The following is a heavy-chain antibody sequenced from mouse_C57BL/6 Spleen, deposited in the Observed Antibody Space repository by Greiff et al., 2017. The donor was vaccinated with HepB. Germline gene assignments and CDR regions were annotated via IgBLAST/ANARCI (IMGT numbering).Heavy chain of an antibody. D-gene: IGHD1-1*01. CDR3: ARDGSSGVSWFAY. Sequence: VQLQQSGAELVKPGASVKLSCTASGFTIKDYYMHWVKQRPEQGLEWLGRIDPEDGETKYAPKFQGKATITADTSSNTAYLQLSSLTSEDTAVYYCARDGSSGVSWFAYWGQGTLVTVSA. CDR2: IDPEDGET. J-gene: IGHJ3*01. V-gene: IGHV14-2*01. CDR1: GFTIKDYY.